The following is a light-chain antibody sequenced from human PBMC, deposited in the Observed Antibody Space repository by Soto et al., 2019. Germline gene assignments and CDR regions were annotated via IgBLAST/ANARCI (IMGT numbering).Light chain of an antibody. CDR1: QSLLFSNGYNY. Sequence: DIVMTQSPLSLPFTPGEPASISCRSSQSLLFSNGYNYLDWYLQKPGQSPQLLISLGSNRAPGVPDRFSGSGSGTDFTLKISRVEAEDVGVYYCMQGVQTPFTFGPGTKVDIK. CDR2: LGS. CDR3: MQGVQTPFT. J-gene: IGKJ3*01. V-gene: IGKV2-28*01.